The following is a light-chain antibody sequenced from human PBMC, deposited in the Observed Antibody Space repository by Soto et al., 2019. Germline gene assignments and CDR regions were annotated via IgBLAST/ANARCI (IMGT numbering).Light chain of an antibody. CDR2: AAS. Sequence: DIQMTQSPSSLSASVGDGVTITCRASQSINSYLNWYQQEPGKAPKFLIYAASSLQSGVPSRFSGSGSGTDFTLTISSLQPEDFATYYCQQSYSTPITFGQGTRLEIK. V-gene: IGKV1-39*01. J-gene: IGKJ5*01. CDR1: QSINSY. CDR3: QQSYSTPIT.